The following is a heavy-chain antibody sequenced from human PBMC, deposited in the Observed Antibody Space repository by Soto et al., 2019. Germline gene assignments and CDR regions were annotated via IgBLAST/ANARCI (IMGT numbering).Heavy chain of an antibody. CDR1: GFTFSAYH. Sequence: EVQLVESGGGLVMPGGSLRLSCAASGFTFSAYHMNWFRQAPGKGLEWVSSITPTSSHIYYADSVRGRFTISRDDSKNSVSLQQNSLRTEDAALYYCARRYCGGGGCYLRREAFDDWGQGTMVTVSS. CDR2: ITPTSSHI. D-gene: IGHD2-15*01. V-gene: IGHV3-21*01. CDR3: ARRYCGGGGCYLRREAFDD. J-gene: IGHJ3*01.